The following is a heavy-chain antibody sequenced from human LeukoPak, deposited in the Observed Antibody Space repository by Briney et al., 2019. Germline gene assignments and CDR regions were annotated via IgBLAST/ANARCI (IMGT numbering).Heavy chain of an antibody. J-gene: IGHJ4*02. CDR2: ISAYNGNT. V-gene: IGHV1-18*01. D-gene: IGHD1-26*01. Sequence: ASVKVSCKASGYTFTSCGISWVRQAPGQGLEWMVWISAYNGNTNYAQKLQGRVTMTTDTSTSTAHMELRSLRSDDTAVYYCARVATHSGSYYLGRYYFDYWGQGTLVTVSS. CDR3: ARVATHSGSYYLGRYYFDY. CDR1: GYTFTSCG.